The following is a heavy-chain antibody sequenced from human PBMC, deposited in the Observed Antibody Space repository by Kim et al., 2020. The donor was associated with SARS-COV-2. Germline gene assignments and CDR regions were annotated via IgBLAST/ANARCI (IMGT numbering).Heavy chain of an antibody. J-gene: IGHJ3*02. Sequence: GGSLRLSCAASGFTFSSYEMNWVRQAPGKGLEWVSYISSSGSTIYYADSVKGRFTISRDNAKNSLYLQMNSLRAEDTAVYYCATSSPKHGVWGAFDIWGQGTMVTVSS. D-gene: IGHD3-16*01. V-gene: IGHV3-48*03. CDR2: ISSSGSTI. CDR1: GFTFSSYE. CDR3: ATSSPKHGVWGAFDI.